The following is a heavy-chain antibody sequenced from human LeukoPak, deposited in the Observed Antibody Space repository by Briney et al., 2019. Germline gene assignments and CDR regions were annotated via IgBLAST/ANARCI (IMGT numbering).Heavy chain of an antibody. V-gene: IGHV3-21*01. Sequence: PGDSTRLSCAASGFTFSSYSMNWVRQAPGKGLEWVSSITGSSTYIHYADSVKGRFTISRDNAKNSLYLQMNSLRAEDTAVYYCARGFADFVWGSYPSSYWGQGILVTVSS. D-gene: IGHD3-16*02. CDR3: ARGFADFVWGSYPSSY. J-gene: IGHJ4*02. CDR2: ITGSSTYI. CDR1: GFTFSSYS.